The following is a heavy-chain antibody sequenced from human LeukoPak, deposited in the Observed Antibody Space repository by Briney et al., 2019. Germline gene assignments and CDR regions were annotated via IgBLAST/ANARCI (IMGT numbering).Heavy chain of an antibody. CDR1: GGSFSGYY. Sequence: PSETLSLTCAVYGGSFSGYYWSWIRQPPGKGLEWIGEINHSGSTNYNPSLKSRVTISVDTSKNQFSLKLSSVTAADTAVYYCARGRYNWNYGSWFDPWGQGTLVTVSS. D-gene: IGHD1-7*01. CDR3: ARGRYNWNYGSWFDP. V-gene: IGHV4-34*01. J-gene: IGHJ5*02. CDR2: INHSGST.